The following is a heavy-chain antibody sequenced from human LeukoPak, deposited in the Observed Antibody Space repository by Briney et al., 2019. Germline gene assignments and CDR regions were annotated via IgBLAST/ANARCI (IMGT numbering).Heavy chain of an antibody. D-gene: IGHD5-24*01. Sequence: ASVKVSCKASGGTFISYAISWMRQAPGQGLEWMGGIIPIFGTANYAQKFQGRVTITADESTSTAYMELSSLRSEDTAVYYCARTEEMATITSLDYWGQGTLVTVSS. V-gene: IGHV1-69*13. CDR1: GGTFISYA. J-gene: IGHJ4*02. CDR2: IIPIFGTA. CDR3: ARTEEMATITSLDY.